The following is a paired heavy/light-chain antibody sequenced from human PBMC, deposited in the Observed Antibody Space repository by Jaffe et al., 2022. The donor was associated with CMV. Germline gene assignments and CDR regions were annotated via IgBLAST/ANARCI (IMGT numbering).Light chain of an antibody. Sequence: DIQMTQSPSSLSASVGDRVTITCRASQSISTYLSWYQQKPGKAPKVLIYAAPNLQSGVPSRFTGSGSGTGFTLTITSLQPEDFATYYCQQSYSPPFTFGGGTKVEI. CDR3: QQSYSPPFT. CDR2: AAP. J-gene: IGKJ4*01. V-gene: IGKV1-39*01. CDR1: QSISTY.
Heavy chain of an antibody. D-gene: IGHD3-3*01. CDR1: GFTLSSYS. Sequence: EVQLVESGGGLVKPGGSLRLSCAASGFTLSSYSMNWVRQAPGKGLEWVSSISSSSSYIYYGDSVKGRFTISRDNAKNSLYLQMDSLRAEDTAVYYCARDRSSNYGIWSGYQGLGMDVWGPGTTVTVSS. J-gene: IGHJ6*02. CDR3: ARDRSSNYGIWSGYQGLGMDV. V-gene: IGHV3-21*01. CDR2: ISSSSSYI.